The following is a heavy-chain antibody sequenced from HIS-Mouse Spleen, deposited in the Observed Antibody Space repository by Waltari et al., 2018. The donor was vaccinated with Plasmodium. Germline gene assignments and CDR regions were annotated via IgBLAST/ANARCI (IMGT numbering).Heavy chain of an antibody. J-gene: IGHJ4*02. D-gene: IGHD6-19*01. CDR3: AKEGYSSGVFFFDY. Sequence: QVQLVESGGGVVQPGRSLRISCAASGFTFSSSARPWVRQATGKGLEWVAVISYYGRNKYYADSVKGRFTISRDNSKNTLYLQMNSLRAEDTAVYYCAKEGYSSGVFFFDYWGQGTLVTVSS. CDR2: ISYYGRNK. CDR1: GFTFSSSA. V-gene: IGHV3-30*18.